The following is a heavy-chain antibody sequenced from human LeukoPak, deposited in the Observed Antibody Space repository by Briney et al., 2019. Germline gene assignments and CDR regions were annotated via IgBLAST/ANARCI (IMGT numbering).Heavy chain of an antibody. CDR2: LSGSGDNT. CDR3: VKSRDYFDY. Sequence: GGSLRLSCAASGFTFSSYAMSWVRQAPGKGLEWVSALSGSGDNTYYADSVKGRFTISRDNSKNTLYLQMNSLRAEDTAVYYCVKSRDYFDYWGQGTLVTVSS. V-gene: IGHV3-23*01. J-gene: IGHJ4*02. CDR1: GFTFSSYA.